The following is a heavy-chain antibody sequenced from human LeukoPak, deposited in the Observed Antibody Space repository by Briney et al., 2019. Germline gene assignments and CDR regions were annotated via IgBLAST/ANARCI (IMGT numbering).Heavy chain of an antibody. D-gene: IGHD3-22*01. V-gene: IGHV1-2*02. CDR3: AIDYYDGSGYYDSDTFDL. CDR1: GYSFTGYY. J-gene: IGHJ3*01. Sequence: ASVKVSCKASGYSFTGYYLHWVRQAPGQGLEWMGWVNPNSGGTNYAQNFQGRVTMTRDTSITTAYMELSRLRSDDTAVYYCAIDYYDGSGYYDSDTFDLWGQGTMVTVSA. CDR2: VNPNSGGT.